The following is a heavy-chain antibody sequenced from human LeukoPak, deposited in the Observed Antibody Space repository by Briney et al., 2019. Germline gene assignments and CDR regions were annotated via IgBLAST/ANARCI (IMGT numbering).Heavy chain of an antibody. CDR3: AKDIVATLDWYFDL. CDR1: GFTFDDYA. D-gene: IGHD5-12*01. J-gene: IGHJ2*01. Sequence: GRSLRLSCAASGFTFDDYAMHWVRQAPRKGLEWVSGISWNSGSIGYADSVKGRFTISRDNAKNSLYLQMNSLRAEDTALYYCAKDIVATLDWYFDLWGRGTLVTVSS. CDR2: ISWNSGSI. V-gene: IGHV3-9*01.